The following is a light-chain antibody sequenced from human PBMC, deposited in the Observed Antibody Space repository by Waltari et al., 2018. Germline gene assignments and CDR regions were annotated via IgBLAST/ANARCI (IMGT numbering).Light chain of an antibody. Sequence: DIVMTQTPLSLSVTPGQPASIPCKPSQRHLHPTGRTFLFWFLQRPGQPPHPLIYEVSNRFSGVPDRFSGSESGTDFTLKISRVEAEDFGVYYCMQSQEAPITFGQGTRLEIK. CDR2: EVS. CDR3: MQSQEAPIT. CDR1: QRHLHPTGRTF. J-gene: IGKJ5*01. V-gene: IGKV2D-29*01.